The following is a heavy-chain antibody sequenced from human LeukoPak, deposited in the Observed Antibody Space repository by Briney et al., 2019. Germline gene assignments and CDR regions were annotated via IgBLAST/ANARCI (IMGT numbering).Heavy chain of an antibody. Sequence: QPGGSLRLSCLASGFTFSNYAMSWVRQAPGKGLEYVSTISNDGGTTYYADSVKGRFTISRDNSKNTLYLQMTGLRAEDTAVYYCVKGFSSSRANFDYWGQGTLVTVSS. CDR1: GFTFSNYA. V-gene: IGHV3-64D*06. CDR2: ISNDGGTT. CDR3: VKGFSSSRANFDY. D-gene: IGHD6-13*01. J-gene: IGHJ4*02.